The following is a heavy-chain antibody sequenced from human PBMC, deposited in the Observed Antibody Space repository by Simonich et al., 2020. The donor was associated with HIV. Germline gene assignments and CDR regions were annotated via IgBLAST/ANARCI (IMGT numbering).Heavy chain of an antibody. Sequence: QVQLQQWGAGLLKPSETLSLTCAVYGGSFSRYYWSWFRQPPGKGLEWIGEINHSGSTNYNPYRKSRVTISVDTSKIQFSLKLSSVTAADTAVYYCARGFYQRLYYFDYWGQGTLVTVSS. D-gene: IGHD2-2*01. CDR1: GGSFSRYY. CDR3: ARGFYQRLYYFDY. CDR2: INHSGST. V-gene: IGHV4-34*01. J-gene: IGHJ4*02.